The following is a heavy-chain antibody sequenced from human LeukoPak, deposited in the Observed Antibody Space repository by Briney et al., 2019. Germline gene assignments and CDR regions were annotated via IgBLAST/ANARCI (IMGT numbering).Heavy chain of an antibody. D-gene: IGHD3-9*01. Sequence: ASVKVSCKASGGTFSSYAISWVRQAPGQGLEWMGRIIPIFGTANYAQKFQGRVTITTDESTSTAYMELSSLRSEDTAVYYCARGWSEDYDILEYYMDVWGKGTTVTVSS. V-gene: IGHV1-69*05. J-gene: IGHJ6*03. CDR1: GGTFSSYA. CDR2: IIPIFGTA. CDR3: ARGWSEDYDILEYYMDV.